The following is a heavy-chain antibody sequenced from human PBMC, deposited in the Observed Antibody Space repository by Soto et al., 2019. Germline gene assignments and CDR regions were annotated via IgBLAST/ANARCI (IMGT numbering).Heavy chain of an antibody. D-gene: IGHD1-1*01. Sequence: PGESLKISCKGSGYSFTSYWIGGVRQLRGKGLEWMGIIYPGDSDTRYSPSFHGQVTISADTSISTASLPRSRQKASNNAIYYCAREENWNADLDDWGQGTLVTVSS. CDR3: AREENWNADLDD. J-gene: IGHJ4*02. CDR1: GYSFTSYW. CDR2: IYPGDSDT. V-gene: IGHV5-51*01.